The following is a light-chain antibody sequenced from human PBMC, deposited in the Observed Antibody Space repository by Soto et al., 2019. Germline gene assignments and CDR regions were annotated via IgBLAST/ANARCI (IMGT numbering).Light chain of an antibody. Sequence: DIQMTQSPSSLSESVGDRVTITCRASKGISNYLGWYPQTXGKVPKXXIYAASTLPSGVPSRFSGSGAGTDFTRTISSLQPEDVETDYCQKYNSAPRTFGQGTKVDIK. CDR2: AAS. CDR3: QKYNSAPRT. J-gene: IGKJ1*01. V-gene: IGKV1-27*01. CDR1: KGISNY.